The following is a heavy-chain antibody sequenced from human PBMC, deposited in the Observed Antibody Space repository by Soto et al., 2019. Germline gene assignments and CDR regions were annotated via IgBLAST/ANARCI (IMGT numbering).Heavy chain of an antibody. J-gene: IGHJ6*02. D-gene: IGHD1-1*01. CDR2: ISWDGGST. CDR3: AKSVQGGYYGMDV. CDR1: GFTFDDYT. V-gene: IGHV3-43*01. Sequence: PGGSLRLSCAASGFTFDDYTMHWVRQAPGKGLEWVSLISWDGGSTYYADSVKGRFTISRDNSKNSLYLQMNSLRTEDTALYYCAKSVQGGYYGMDVWGQGTTVTVSS.